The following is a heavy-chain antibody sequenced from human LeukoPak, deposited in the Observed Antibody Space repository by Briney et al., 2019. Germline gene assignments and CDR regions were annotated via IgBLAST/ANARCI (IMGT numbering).Heavy chain of an antibody. CDR2: ISAYNGNT. V-gene: IGHV1-18*01. D-gene: IGHD2-2*01. CDR3: ARGYCRSVSCYRISYFDY. CDR1: GYTFTSYG. J-gene: IGHJ4*02. Sequence: ASVKVSCKASGYTFTSYGISWVRQAPGQGLEWMGWISAYNGNTNYAQKLQDRVTMTTDTSTNTAYMELRGLRSDDTAVYYCARGYCRSVSCYRISYFDYWGQGTLVTVSS.